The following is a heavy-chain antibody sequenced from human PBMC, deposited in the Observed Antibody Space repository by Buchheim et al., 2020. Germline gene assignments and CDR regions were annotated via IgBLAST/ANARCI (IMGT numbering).Heavy chain of an antibody. Sequence: EVQLVESGGGLVQPGGSLRLSCAASGFTFSSYAMSWVRQAPGKGLEWVSAISGSGGSTYYADSVKGRFTISRDTSKNTLSLQMNSLRAEDTAVYYCAKGVDTCSGGSCYGGYYYYYGMDVWGQGTT. CDR2: ISGSGGST. CDR3: AKGVDTCSGGSCYGGYYYYYGMDV. V-gene: IGHV3-23*04. D-gene: IGHD2-15*01. CDR1: GFTFSSYA. J-gene: IGHJ6*02.